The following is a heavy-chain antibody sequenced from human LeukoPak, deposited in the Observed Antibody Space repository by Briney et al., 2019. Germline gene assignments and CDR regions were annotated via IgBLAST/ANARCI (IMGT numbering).Heavy chain of an antibody. V-gene: IGHV4-39*07. J-gene: IGHJ6*03. CDR2: IYYSGST. CDR3: ARGVVGIAARQRYYYMDV. D-gene: IGHD6-6*01. Sequence: PSETLSLTCTVSGGSISSSSYYWGWLRQPPGKGLEWIGSIYYSGSTYYNPSLKSRVTISVDTSKNQFSLKLSSVTAADTAVYYCARGVVGIAARQRYYYMDVWGKGTTVTVSS. CDR1: GGSISSSSYY.